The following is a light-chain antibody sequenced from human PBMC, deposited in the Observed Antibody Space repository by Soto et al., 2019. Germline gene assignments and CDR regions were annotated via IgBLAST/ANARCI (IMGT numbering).Light chain of an antibody. CDR1: SGHSTYA. CDR3: QTWDTGIRV. J-gene: IGLJ3*02. Sequence: QPVLIQPPSASASLGASVKLTCTLSSGHSTYAIAWHQQQPEKGPRYLMKLNSDGSHSKGDGIPDRFSGSSSGAERYLTISSLQSEDEAEYYCQTWDTGIRVFGGGTKLTVL. CDR2: LNSDGSH. V-gene: IGLV4-69*01.